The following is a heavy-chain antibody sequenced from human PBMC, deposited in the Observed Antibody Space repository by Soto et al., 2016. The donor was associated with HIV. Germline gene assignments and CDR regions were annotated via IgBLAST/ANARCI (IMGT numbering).Heavy chain of an antibody. J-gene: IGHJ3*01. CDR2: INPKNGVT. Sequence: QVQLVQSGAEVKQPGASVKVSCKAPGYIFTGYFMFWVRQAPGQGLEWIGWINPKNGVTDSAQKFQGRLTMTRDTSISTLYMELSSLISGDTALYYCARGAAGGSGAGNAFDVWGQGTLVTVSS. D-gene: IGHD3-10*01. CDR1: GYIFTGYF. V-gene: IGHV1-2*02. CDR3: ARGAAGGSGAGNAFDV.